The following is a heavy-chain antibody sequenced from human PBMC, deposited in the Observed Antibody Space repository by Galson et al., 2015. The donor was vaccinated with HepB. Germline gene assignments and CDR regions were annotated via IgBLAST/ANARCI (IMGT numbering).Heavy chain of an antibody. CDR1: GYTFTGYY. Sequence: SVKVSCKASGYTFTGYYMHWVQQAPGQGLEWMGWINPNSGGTNYAQKFQGRVTMTRDTSISTAYMELSRLRSDDTAVYYCARGALTGGWGDFDYWGQGTLVTVSS. CDR2: INPNSGGT. CDR3: ARGALTGGWGDFDY. D-gene: IGHD7-27*01. V-gene: IGHV1-2*02. J-gene: IGHJ4*02.